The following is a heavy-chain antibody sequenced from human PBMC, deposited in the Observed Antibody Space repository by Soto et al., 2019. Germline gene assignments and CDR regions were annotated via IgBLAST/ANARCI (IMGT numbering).Heavy chain of an antibody. CDR2: MNPNSGNT. CDR1: GYTFTSYD. Sequence: QVQLVQSGAEVKKPGASVKVSCKASGYTFTSYDINWVRQATGQGLEWMGWMNPNSGNTGYAQKFQGRVTMTRNTSISKAYMELGSLRSEDTAVYYCARPYYDSSGYYYGGGFDYWGQGTLVTVSS. D-gene: IGHD3-22*01. CDR3: ARPYYDSSGYYYGGGFDY. V-gene: IGHV1-8*01. J-gene: IGHJ4*02.